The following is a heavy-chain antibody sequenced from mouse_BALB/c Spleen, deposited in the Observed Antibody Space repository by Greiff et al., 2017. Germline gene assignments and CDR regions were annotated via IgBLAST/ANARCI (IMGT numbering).Heavy chain of an antibody. V-gene: IGHV3-2*02. Sequence: VQLKESGPGLVKPSQSLSLTCTVTGYSITSDYAWNWIRQFPGNKLEWMGYISYSGSTSYNPSLKSRISITRDTSKNQFFLQLNSVTTEDTATYYCARGGYYGSGDYFDYWGQGTTLTVSS. CDR2: ISYSGST. D-gene: IGHD1-1*01. J-gene: IGHJ2*01. CDR1: GYSITSDYA. CDR3: ARGGYYGSGDYFDY.